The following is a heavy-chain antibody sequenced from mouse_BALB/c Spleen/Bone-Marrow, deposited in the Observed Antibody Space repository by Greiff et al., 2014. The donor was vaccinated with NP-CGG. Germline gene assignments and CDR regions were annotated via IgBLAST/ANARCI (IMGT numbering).Heavy chain of an antibody. V-gene: IGHV1S81*02. CDR1: GYSFTSYW. CDR3: TRSELRRGGYALDY. Sequence: VQLQQSRAELVKPGASVKLSCKASGYSFTSYWMQWVKQRPGQGLEWIGEISPSNGRSNYNEKFKSKATLTVDKSSSTAYMQLSGLTSEDSAVYYCTRSELRRGGYALDYWGLGTSVTVSS. CDR2: ISPSNGRS. D-gene: IGHD2-12*01. J-gene: IGHJ4*01.